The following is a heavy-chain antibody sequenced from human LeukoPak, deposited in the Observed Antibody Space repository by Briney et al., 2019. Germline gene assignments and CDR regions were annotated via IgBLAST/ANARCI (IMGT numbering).Heavy chain of an antibody. D-gene: IGHD3-22*01. CDR2: ISGGSGST. J-gene: IGHJ1*01. Sequence: GGSLRLSCAASGFTFSSYAMSWVRQAPGKGLAWVSTISGGSGSTYCADSVKGRFTISRDNSKNTLYLKMNSLRDEDTAVYYCAKHRLESGGYHSTDWGQGTLVTVSS. CDR1: GFTFSSYA. V-gene: IGHV3-23*01. CDR3: AKHRLESGGYHSTD.